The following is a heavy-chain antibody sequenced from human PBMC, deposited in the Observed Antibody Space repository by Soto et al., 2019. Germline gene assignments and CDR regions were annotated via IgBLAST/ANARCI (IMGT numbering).Heavy chain of an antibody. J-gene: IGHJ4*02. D-gene: IGHD6-25*01. CDR2: IKQAGSEK. Sequence: EVQLVESGGGLVQTGGSLRLSCAASGFTFSAYWMSWVRQAPGKGLEWVANIKQAGSEKYYVDSVNGRFIISRDDAKNSLFLQVNSLRVEDTAVYYCAREKRANRYFDYWGQGTLVTVSS. V-gene: IGHV3-7*01. CDR1: GFTFSAYW. CDR3: AREKRANRYFDY.